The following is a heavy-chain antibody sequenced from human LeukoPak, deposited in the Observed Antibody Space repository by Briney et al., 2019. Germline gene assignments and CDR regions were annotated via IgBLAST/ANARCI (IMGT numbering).Heavy chain of an antibody. D-gene: IGHD1-20*01. V-gene: IGHV1-18*01. J-gene: IGHJ4*02. Sequence: ASVKVSCKASGYTFTSYGISWVRQAPGQGLEWMGWISAYNGNTNYAQKLQGRVTMTTDTSTSTAYMELRSLRSDDTAVYYCARRKNSITGNPDCFDYWGQGTLVTVS. CDR1: GYTFTSYG. CDR2: ISAYNGNT. CDR3: ARRKNSITGNPDCFDY.